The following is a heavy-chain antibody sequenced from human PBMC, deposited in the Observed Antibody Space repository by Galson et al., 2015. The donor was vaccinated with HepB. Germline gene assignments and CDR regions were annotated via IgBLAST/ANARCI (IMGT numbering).Heavy chain of an antibody. V-gene: IGHV1-18*01. CDR1: GYTFTSYG. Sequence: SVKVSCEASGYTFTSYGISWVRQAPGQGLEWMGWISAYNGNTNYAQKLQGRVTMTTDTSTSTAYMELRSLRSDDTAVYYCARESSGSYQLRDYYYGMDVWGQGTTVTVSS. CDR2: ISAYNGNT. J-gene: IGHJ6*02. CDR3: ARESSGSYQLRDYYYGMDV. D-gene: IGHD1-26*01.